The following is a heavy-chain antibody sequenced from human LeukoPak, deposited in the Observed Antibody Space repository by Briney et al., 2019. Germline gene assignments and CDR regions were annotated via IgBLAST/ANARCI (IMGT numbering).Heavy chain of an antibody. V-gene: IGHV3-7*01. J-gene: IGHJ3*02. CDR2: IKQDGSEK. D-gene: IGHD1-26*01. CDR1: GFTFSSYW. CDR3: ARDDGGSFSTTFDI. Sequence: GGSLRLSCAASGFTFSSYWMSWVRQAPGKGLEWVADIKQDGSEKYYVDSVKGRFTISRDNAKNSLYLQMNSLRAEDTAVYYCARDDGGSFSTTFDIWGQGTMVTVSS.